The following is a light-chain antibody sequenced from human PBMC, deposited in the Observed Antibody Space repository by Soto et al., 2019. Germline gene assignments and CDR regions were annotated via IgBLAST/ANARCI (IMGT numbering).Light chain of an antibody. Sequence: EIVLTHSPGTLSLSPGERATLSCRASQSVSSSYLAWYQQKPGQAPRLLIYGALSRATGIPDRFSGSGSGTDFTLTISRLEPADFAVYYCQQYGSSPWTFGQGTKVEIK. CDR1: QSVSSSY. CDR3: QQYGSSPWT. V-gene: IGKV3-20*01. CDR2: GAL. J-gene: IGKJ1*01.